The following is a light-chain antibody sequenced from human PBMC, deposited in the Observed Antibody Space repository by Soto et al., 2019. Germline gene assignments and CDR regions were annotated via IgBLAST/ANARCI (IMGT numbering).Light chain of an antibody. CDR1: QSVSSRY. J-gene: IGKJ1*01. Sequence: EMVWTHSPGTLSLSLGERATLSCRASQSVSSRYLAWYRHKPGQAPMLLIDGASSRATGIPYRFSGSGSGTDFTLTISRLEPEDFAVYYCQQYGISRTVGQGTKVEIQ. CDR2: GAS. V-gene: IGKV3-20*01. CDR3: QQYGISRT.